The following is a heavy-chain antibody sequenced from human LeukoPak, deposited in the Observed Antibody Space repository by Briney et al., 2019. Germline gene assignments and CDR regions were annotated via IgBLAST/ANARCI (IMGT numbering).Heavy chain of an antibody. J-gene: IGHJ5*02. D-gene: IGHD3-10*01. CDR1: GYTFTSYD. CDR2: MNPNSGNT. V-gene: IGHV1-8*01. Sequence: ASVKVSCKASGYTFTSYDINWVRQATGQGLEWMGWMNPNSGNTGYAQKFRGRVTMTRNTSISTAYIELSSLRSEDTAVYYCARNGLLWFGELFPHNWFDPWGQGTLVTVSS. CDR3: ARNGLLWFGELFPHNWFDP.